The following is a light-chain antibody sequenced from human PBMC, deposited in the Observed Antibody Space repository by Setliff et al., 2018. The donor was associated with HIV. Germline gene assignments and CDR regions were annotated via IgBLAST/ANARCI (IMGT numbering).Light chain of an antibody. J-gene: IGLJ1*01. Sequence: QSALTQPASVSGSPRQSITISCTGTSSDVGGYNFVSWYQLHPGKAPKLMIYEVNYRPSGVSDRFSGAKSGITASLTISGLQAEDEADYYCSSYTSRGTLVFGTGTKVTV. CDR1: SSDVGGYNF. V-gene: IGLV2-14*01. CDR2: EVN. CDR3: SSYTSRGTLV.